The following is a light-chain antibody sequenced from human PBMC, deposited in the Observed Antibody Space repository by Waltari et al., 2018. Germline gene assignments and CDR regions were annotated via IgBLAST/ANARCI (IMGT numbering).Light chain of an antibody. CDR2: GAS. CDR1: QSVSSN. Sequence: EIVMTQSPATLSVSPGERATLSCRASQSVSSNLAWYQQSPGQAPSLLRYGASTRATGIPARFSGSGSGTEFTFTISSLQAEDVALYYCQQYYNSPRTFGQGTKVEIK. CDR3: QQYYNSPRT. J-gene: IGKJ1*01. V-gene: IGKV3-15*01.